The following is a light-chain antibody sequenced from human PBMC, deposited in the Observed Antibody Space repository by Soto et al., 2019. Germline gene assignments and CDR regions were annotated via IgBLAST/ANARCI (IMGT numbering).Light chain of an antibody. Sequence: QSALTQPASVSGSPGQWIAISGTGTSNDVGGYNYVSWYQQHPVKAPQLIIYDVTNRPSGVSDRFSGSKSGNTASLTISGLQAEDVAGYYCSSYTSGSTPYVFGTGTKLTVL. J-gene: IGLJ1*01. V-gene: IGLV2-14*01. CDR2: DVT. CDR3: SSYTSGSTPYV. CDR1: SNDVGGYNY.